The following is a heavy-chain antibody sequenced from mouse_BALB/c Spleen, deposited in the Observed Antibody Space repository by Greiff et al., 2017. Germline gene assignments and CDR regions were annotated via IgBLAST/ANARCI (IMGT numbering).Heavy chain of an antibody. J-gene: IGHJ2*01. Sequence: EVMLVESGGGLVKPGGSLKLSCAASGFTFSSYTMSWVRQTPEKRLEWVATISSGGSYTYYPDSVKGRFTISRDNAKNTLYLQMSSLMSEDTAMYYCTRGGHGFDYWGQGTTLTVSS. V-gene: IGHV5-6-4*01. CDR3: TRGGHGFDY. D-gene: IGHD1-1*02. CDR2: ISSGGSYT. CDR1: GFTFSSYT.